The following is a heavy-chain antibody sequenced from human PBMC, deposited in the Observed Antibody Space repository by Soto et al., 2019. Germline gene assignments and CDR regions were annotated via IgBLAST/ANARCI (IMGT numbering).Heavy chain of an antibody. V-gene: IGHV1-46*01. J-gene: IGHJ4*02. Sequence: QVPLVPSGAAVKKPGASVKVSCKASGYIFTNYYIHWVRQAPGQGLEWMAIINPLPTSGSTNYAQKFQGRVTVTRDTSTSTVYLELSSLRSDDTAVYYCARDLAAAAYWGQGTLVTVSS. D-gene: IGHD6-13*01. CDR3: ARDLAAAAY. CDR2: INPLPTSGST. CDR1: GYIFTNYY.